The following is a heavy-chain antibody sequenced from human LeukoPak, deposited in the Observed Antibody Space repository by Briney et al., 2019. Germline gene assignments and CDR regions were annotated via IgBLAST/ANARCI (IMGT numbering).Heavy chain of an antibody. V-gene: IGHV4-59*01. CDR2: IYYSGST. Sequence: PSETLSLTCTVSGGSISSYYWSWIRQPPGKGLEWIGYIYYSGSTNYNPSLKSRVTISVDTSKNQFSLKLSSVTAAYTAVYYCARYITMVRGVTRYFDYWGQGTLVTVSS. CDR1: GGSISSYY. CDR3: ARYITMVRGVTRYFDY. D-gene: IGHD3-10*01. J-gene: IGHJ4*02.